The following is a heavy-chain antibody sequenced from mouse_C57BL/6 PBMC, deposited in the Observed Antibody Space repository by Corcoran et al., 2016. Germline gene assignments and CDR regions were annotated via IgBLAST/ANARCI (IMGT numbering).Heavy chain of an antibody. CDR1: GYTFTTYG. J-gene: IGHJ1*03. Sequence: QIQLVQSGPELKKPGETVKISCKASGYTFTTYGMSWVKQAPGKGLKWMGWINTYSGVPTYADDFKGRFAFSLETSASTAYLQINNLKNEDTATYFCARSDGNSHWYFDVWGTGTTVTVSS. CDR3: ARSDGNSHWYFDV. CDR2: INTYSGVP. V-gene: IGHV9-3*01. D-gene: IGHD2-1*01.